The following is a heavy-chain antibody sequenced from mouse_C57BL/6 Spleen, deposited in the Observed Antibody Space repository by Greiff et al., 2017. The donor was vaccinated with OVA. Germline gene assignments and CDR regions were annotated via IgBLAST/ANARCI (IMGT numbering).Heavy chain of an antibody. CDR2: IYPGDGDT. CDR1: GYAFSSSW. CDR3: ARGGSYYSNHGYAMDD. J-gene: IGHJ4*01. Sequence: QVQLQQSGPELVKPGASVKISCKASGYAFSSSWMNWVKQRPGKGLEWIGRIYPGDGDTNYKGKFKGKATLTADTSSSTAYMQLSSLTSEDSAVYFCARGGSYYSNHGYAMDDWGQGTSVTVSS. V-gene: IGHV1-82*01. D-gene: IGHD2-5*01.